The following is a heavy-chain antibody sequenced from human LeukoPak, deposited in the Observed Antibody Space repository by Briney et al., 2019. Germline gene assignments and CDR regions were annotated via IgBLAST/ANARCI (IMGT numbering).Heavy chain of an antibody. Sequence: GRSLRLSCAASGFTFDDYAMHWVRQAPGKGLEWVSGISWNSGSIGYADSVKGRFTISRDNAKNSLYLQMNSLRAEDTALYYCAKLEVGYYDSSGYLGGFDYWGQGTLVTVPS. J-gene: IGHJ4*02. CDR2: ISWNSGSI. CDR3: AKLEVGYYDSSGYLGGFDY. CDR1: GFTFDDYA. V-gene: IGHV3-9*01. D-gene: IGHD3-22*01.